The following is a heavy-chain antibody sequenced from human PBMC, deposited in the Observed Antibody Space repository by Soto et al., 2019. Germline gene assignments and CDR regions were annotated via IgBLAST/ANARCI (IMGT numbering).Heavy chain of an antibody. V-gene: IGHV3-23*01. Sequence: GGSLRLSCAASGFTFSSYAMGWVRQAPGKGLEWVSAISGSGGSTYYADSVKGRFTISRDNSKNTLYLQMNSLRAEDTAVYYCAKGGGQIVVVPHFDYWGQGTLVPVSS. CDR3: AKGGGQIVVVPHFDY. J-gene: IGHJ4*02. CDR1: GFTFSSYA. D-gene: IGHD3-22*01. CDR2: ISGSGGST.